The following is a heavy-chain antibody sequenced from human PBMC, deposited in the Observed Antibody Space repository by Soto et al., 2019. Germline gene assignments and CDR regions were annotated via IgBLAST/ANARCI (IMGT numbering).Heavy chain of an antibody. V-gene: IGHV3-30-3*01. CDR2: ISYDGSNK. Sequence: GGSLRLSCAASGFTFSSYAMHWVRQAPGKGLEWVAVISYDGSNKYYADSVKGRFTISRDNSKNTLYLQMNSLRAEDTAVYYCARESFSTVNYFDYWGQGTLVTVSS. D-gene: IGHD3-22*01. CDR3: ARESFSTVNYFDY. J-gene: IGHJ4*02. CDR1: GFTFSSYA.